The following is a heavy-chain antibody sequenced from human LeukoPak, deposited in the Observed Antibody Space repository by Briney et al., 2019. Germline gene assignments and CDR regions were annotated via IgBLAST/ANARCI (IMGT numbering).Heavy chain of an antibody. V-gene: IGHV1-2*02. J-gene: IGHJ6*02. CDR2: INPNSGGT. CDR1: GYTFADYY. D-gene: IGHD3-22*01. CDR3: ARGYYYDSSGYLKMGYYYYYGMDV. Sequence: GASVKVSCKASGYTFADYYIHWVRQAPGQGLEWVGWINPNSGGTNYAQKFQGRVTMARDTSISTAYMELSGLRSDDTAVYYCARGYYYDSSGYLKMGYYYYYGMDVWGQGTTVTVSS.